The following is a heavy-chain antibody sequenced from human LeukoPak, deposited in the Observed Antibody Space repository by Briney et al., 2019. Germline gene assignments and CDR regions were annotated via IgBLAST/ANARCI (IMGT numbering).Heavy chain of an antibody. D-gene: IGHD2-21*02. CDR2: ISAYNGDT. J-gene: IGHJ5*02. CDR3: ARRGVTPFWGFDP. Sequence: ASVKVSCRVSGYTFISFGISWVRQAPGQGLEWMGWISAYNGDTDYAQKFQDRVTMTTDTSTNTAYIELRSLRSDDTAVYYCARRGVTPFWGFDPWGQGTLVTVSS. CDR1: GYTFISFG. V-gene: IGHV1-18*01.